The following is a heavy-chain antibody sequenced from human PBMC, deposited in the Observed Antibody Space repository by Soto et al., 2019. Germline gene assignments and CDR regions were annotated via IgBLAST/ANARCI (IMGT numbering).Heavy chain of an antibody. V-gene: IGHV3-23*01. CDR3: AKERAARGIDY. D-gene: IGHD3-16*01. Sequence: EVQLLDSGGGLVQPGVSLRLSCAASGFAFNNYAMTWVRQAPGKGLEWVSTISNNGFSTYYADSVKGRFTISRDNSMHTVYRQMSSLRAEDTALYYCAKERAARGIDYWGQGTLVTVSS. J-gene: IGHJ4*02. CDR2: ISNNGFST. CDR1: GFAFNNYA.